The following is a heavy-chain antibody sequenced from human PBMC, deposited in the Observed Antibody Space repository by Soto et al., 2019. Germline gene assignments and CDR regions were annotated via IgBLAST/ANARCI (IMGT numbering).Heavy chain of an antibody. CDR3: ARAYTGRLPRRADYYYAMDV. V-gene: IGHV3-13*05. D-gene: IGHD2-2*02. CDR2: IGAARDP. Sequence: EVQLVESGGGLVQPGESLRLSCATSGFTFSNFDMHWVRQVPGKGLEWVSAIGAARDPYYLGSVKGRITISRENAKNYVYLQMNDLRAGDSAVYYCARAYTGRLPRRADYYYAMDVWGQGTTVTVSS. CDR1: GFTFSNFD. J-gene: IGHJ6*02.